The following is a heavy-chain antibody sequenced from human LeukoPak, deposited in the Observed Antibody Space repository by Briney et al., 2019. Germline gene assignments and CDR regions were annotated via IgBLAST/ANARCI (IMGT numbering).Heavy chain of an antibody. V-gene: IGHV4-59*01. D-gene: IGHD1-26*01. J-gene: IGHJ4*02. CDR3: ARFNSGSYQHYFDY. Sequence: SETLSLTCTVSGGSISSYYWSWIRQPPGKGLEWIGFIFYSGTTNYNPSLKSRVTISVDTSKNQFSLKLSSVTAADTAMYYCARFNSGSYQHYFDYWGQGTLVTVSS. CDR2: IFYSGTT. CDR1: GGSISSYY.